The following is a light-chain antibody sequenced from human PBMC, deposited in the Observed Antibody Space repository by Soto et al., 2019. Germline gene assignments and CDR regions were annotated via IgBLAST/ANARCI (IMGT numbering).Light chain of an antibody. CDR3: QYYDTSPPMCI. J-gene: IGKJ2*04. CDR2: GAS. Sequence: EIVLTQSPGTLSLSPGQRATLSCRASQSVSSSFLAWYQQKPDQAPRLLIYGASSRATGIPDRFSGSGSGTDFTLSISRLEHEDLAVYYCQYYDTSPPMCIFGQGSKLEIK. V-gene: IGKV3-20*01. CDR1: QSVSSSF.